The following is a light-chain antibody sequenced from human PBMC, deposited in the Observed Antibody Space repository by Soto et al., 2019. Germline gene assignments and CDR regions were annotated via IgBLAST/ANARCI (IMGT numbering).Light chain of an antibody. V-gene: IGLV2-23*01. J-gene: IGLJ1*01. CDR3: CSYAGSSTNYG. Sequence: QSVLTQPASVSGSPGQSITISCTGTSSDVGSYNLVSWYQQHPGKAPKLMIYEGSKRPSGVSNRFSGSKSGNTASLTISGLQAEDEADYYCCSYAGSSTNYGFGTGSNVTVL. CDR1: SSDVGSYNL. CDR2: EGS.